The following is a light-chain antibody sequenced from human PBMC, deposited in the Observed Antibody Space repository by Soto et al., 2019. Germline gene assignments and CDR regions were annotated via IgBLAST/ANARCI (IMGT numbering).Light chain of an antibody. Sequence: QAASVSGSPGQSIAISCTGTSSDIGGYNYVSWYQQHPGKAPKLLIYDVTHRPSGVSNRFSGSKSGDTASLTISGLQAEDEADYYCSSYTSTSTPYVFGTGTKLTVL. V-gene: IGLV2-14*03. CDR3: SSYTSTSTPYV. CDR1: SSDIGGYNY. J-gene: IGLJ1*01. CDR2: DVT.